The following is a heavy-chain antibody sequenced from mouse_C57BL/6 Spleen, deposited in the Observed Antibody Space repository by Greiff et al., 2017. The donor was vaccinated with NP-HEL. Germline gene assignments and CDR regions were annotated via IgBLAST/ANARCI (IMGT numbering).Heavy chain of an antibody. CDR2: IYPGDGDT. Sequence: VHLVESGAELVKPGASVKISCKASGYAFSSYWMNWVKQRPGKGLEWIGQIYPGDGDTNYNGKFKGKATLTADKSSSTAYMQLSSLTSEDSAVYFCARSRDSWYFDVWGTGTTVTVSS. CDR3: ARSRDSWYFDV. V-gene: IGHV1-80*01. CDR1: GYAFSSYW. J-gene: IGHJ1*03.